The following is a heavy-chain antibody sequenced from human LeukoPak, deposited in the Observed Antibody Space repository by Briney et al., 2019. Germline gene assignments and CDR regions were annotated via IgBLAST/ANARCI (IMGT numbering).Heavy chain of an antibody. Sequence: SVKVSCKASGGTFSSYAISWVRQAPGQGLEWMGGIIPIFGTANYAQKFQGRVTITADESTSTAYMELSSLRSEDTAVYYCAGRITGTSDHLPWGQGTLVTVSS. V-gene: IGHV1-69*13. D-gene: IGHD1-7*01. J-gene: IGHJ5*02. CDR1: GGTFSSYA. CDR3: AGRITGTSDHLP. CDR2: IIPIFGTA.